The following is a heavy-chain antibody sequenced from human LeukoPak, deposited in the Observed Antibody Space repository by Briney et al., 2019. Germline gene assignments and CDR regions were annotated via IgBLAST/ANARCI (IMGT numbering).Heavy chain of an antibody. CDR2: INHSGST. J-gene: IGHJ3*02. CDR1: GGSFSGYY. Sequence: SETLSLTCAVYGGSFSGYYWSWIRQPPGKGLEWIGEINHSGSTNYNPSLKSRVTISVDTSKNQFSLKLSSVTAADTAVYYCARLRRTRAFDIWGQGTMVTVSS. V-gene: IGHV4-34*01. D-gene: IGHD1-7*01. CDR3: ARLRRTRAFDI.